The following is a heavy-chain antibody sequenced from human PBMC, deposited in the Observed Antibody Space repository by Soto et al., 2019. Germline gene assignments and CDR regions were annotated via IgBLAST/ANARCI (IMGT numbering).Heavy chain of an antibody. CDR2: IWYDGSNK. CDR1: GFTFSSYG. Sequence: GGSLRLSCAASGFTFSSYGMHWVRQAPGKGLEWVAVIWYDGSNKYYADSVKGRFTNSRDNSKNTLNLQMNSLRAEDTAVYYCARDQGIVVVPAAMGFDYWGQGTLVTVSS. D-gene: IGHD2-2*01. CDR3: ARDQGIVVVPAAMGFDY. V-gene: IGHV3-33*01. J-gene: IGHJ4*02.